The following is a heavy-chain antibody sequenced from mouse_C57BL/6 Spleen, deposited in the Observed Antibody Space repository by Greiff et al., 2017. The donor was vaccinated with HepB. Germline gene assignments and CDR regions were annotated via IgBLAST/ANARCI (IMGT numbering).Heavy chain of an antibody. Sequence: VQLQQPGTELVKPGASVKLSCKASGYTFTSYWMHWVKPRPGQGLEWIGNINPSNGGTNYNEKFKSKATLTVDKSSSTAYMQLSSLTSEDSAVYYCARSHYYGSSFFAYWGQGTLVTVSA. CDR3: ARSHYYGSSFFAY. V-gene: IGHV1-53*01. J-gene: IGHJ3*01. CDR2: INPSNGGT. D-gene: IGHD1-1*01. CDR1: GYTFTSYW.